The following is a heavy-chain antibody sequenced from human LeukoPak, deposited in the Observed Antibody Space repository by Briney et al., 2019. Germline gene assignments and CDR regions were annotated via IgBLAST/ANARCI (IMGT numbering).Heavy chain of an antibody. D-gene: IGHD3-10*01. CDR2: INWNGGST. CDR3: AKVAPEGDPPYYYYYMDV. V-gene: IGHV3-20*04. Sequence: GGSLRLSCAASGFTFDDYGMSWVRQAPGKGLEWVSGINWNGGSTVYADSVKGRFTISRDNAKNSLYLQMDSLRAEDTAVYYCAKVAPEGDPPYYYYYMDVWGKGTTVTISS. J-gene: IGHJ6*03. CDR1: GFTFDDYG.